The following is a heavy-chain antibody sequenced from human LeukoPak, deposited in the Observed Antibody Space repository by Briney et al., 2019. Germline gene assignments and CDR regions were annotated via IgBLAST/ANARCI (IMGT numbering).Heavy chain of an antibody. Sequence: SETLSLTCAVSGYSISSGYYWGWVRQPPGKGLECIGNIYHSGSTYYNPSLKSRVTISVDTSKNQFSLKLGSVTAADTAVYYCGRRGGGSGSYYTNWGQGTLVTVSS. CDR3: GRRGGGSGSYYTN. D-gene: IGHD3-10*01. J-gene: IGHJ4*02. CDR1: GYSISSGYY. V-gene: IGHV4-38-2*01. CDR2: IYHSGST.